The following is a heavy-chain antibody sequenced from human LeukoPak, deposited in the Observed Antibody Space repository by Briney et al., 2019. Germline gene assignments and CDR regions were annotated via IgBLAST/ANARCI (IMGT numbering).Heavy chain of an antibody. CDR3: AKGIAAAGGYGMDV. Sequence: GGSLRLSCAASGFTFDDYTMHWVRQAPGKGLEWVSLISWDGGSTYYADSVKGRFTISRDNSKNSLYLQMNSLRTEDTALYYCAKGIAAAGGYGMDVWGQGTTVTVSS. CDR1: GFTFDDYT. D-gene: IGHD6-13*01. V-gene: IGHV3-43*01. CDR2: ISWDGGST. J-gene: IGHJ6*02.